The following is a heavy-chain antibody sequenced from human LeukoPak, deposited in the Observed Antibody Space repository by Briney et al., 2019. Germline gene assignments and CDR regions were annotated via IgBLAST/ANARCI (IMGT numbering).Heavy chain of an antibody. CDR1: GFTVSSNY. Sequence: GGSLRLSCAASGFTVSSNYMSWVRQAPGKGLEWVSIIYSSGSTYYADSVKGRFTISRDNSKNTLYLQMNSLRADDTAVYYCAKDYAYYAKYYFDYWGQGSLVTVSS. CDR2: IYSSGST. V-gene: IGHV3-66*03. CDR3: AKDYAYYAKYYFDY. J-gene: IGHJ4*02. D-gene: IGHD3-16*01.